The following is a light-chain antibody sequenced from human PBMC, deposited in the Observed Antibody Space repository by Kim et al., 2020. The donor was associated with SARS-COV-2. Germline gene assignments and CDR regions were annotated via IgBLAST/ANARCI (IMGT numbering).Light chain of an antibody. Sequence: CACVGDRVTITCRASQGFSDALVWYQQKPEQAPILLLYAASTLQSGLPSRFSGSVSDTDFSLTISSLQSEDFATYYCLQHYTHPYTFGQGTKLEI. CDR3: LQHYTHPYT. J-gene: IGKJ2*01. V-gene: IGKV1-6*02. CDR2: AAS. CDR1: QGFSDA.